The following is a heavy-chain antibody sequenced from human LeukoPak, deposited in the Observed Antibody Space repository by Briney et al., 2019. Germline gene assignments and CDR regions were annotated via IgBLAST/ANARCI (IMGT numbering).Heavy chain of an antibody. J-gene: IGHJ4*02. CDR2: VYSSGNT. D-gene: IGHD1-14*01. CDR1: GGSINNYY. CDR3: ARTSITAVTFFDY. Sequence: SETLSLTCTVSGGSINNYYWSWVRQPAGKGLEWIGRVYSSGNTHYNPSLQSRVTISVDTSKNQFSLKLSSVTAADTAVYYCARTSITAVTFFDYWGQGTLVAVSS. V-gene: IGHV4-4*07.